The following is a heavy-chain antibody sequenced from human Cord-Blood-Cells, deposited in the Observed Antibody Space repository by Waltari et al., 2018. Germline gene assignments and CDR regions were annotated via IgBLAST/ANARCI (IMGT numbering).Heavy chain of an antibody. Sequence: QVQLVQSGAEVKKPGASVKVSCKASGSTFTGYYMHWVRTAPGQGLEWMGLINPNSGGTNYAQKFQGRVTMTRDTSISTAYMELSRLRSDDTAVYYCARGRGGYSSSWYIDYWGQGTLVTVSS. CDR3: ARGRGGYSSSWYIDY. D-gene: IGHD6-13*01. J-gene: IGHJ4*02. CDR1: GSTFTGYY. CDR2: INPNSGGT. V-gene: IGHV1-2*02.